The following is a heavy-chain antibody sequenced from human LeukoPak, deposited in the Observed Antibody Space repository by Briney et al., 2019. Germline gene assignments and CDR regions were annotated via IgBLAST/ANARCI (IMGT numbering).Heavy chain of an antibody. CDR2: VYHCGGA. CDR3: ARVLSAVAGLYDY. Sequence: SETLSLTCAVSGASIASHSWWSWVRQPPGKGLEWIGEVYHCGGANYKPSLKSRVTISVDTSKNQFSLKLSSVTAADTAVYYCARVLSAVAGLYDYWGQGTLVTVSS. CDR1: GASIASHSW. D-gene: IGHD6-19*01. J-gene: IGHJ4*02. V-gene: IGHV4/OR15-8*01.